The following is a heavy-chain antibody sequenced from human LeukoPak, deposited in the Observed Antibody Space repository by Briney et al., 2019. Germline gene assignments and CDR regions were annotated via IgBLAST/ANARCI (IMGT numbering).Heavy chain of an antibody. J-gene: IGHJ4*02. V-gene: IGHV1-2*02. D-gene: IGHD5-18*01. CDR2: INPDSGT. CDR1: GYTFSGYY. CDR3: AKDTGNFNLGDY. Sequence: ASVKASCKASGYTFSGYYLHWVRQAPGQGLEWMGWINPDSGTNYAQKFQGRVTMTRATSISTAYMELSRLTSDDTAVYYCAKDTGNFNLGDYWGQGTLVTVSS.